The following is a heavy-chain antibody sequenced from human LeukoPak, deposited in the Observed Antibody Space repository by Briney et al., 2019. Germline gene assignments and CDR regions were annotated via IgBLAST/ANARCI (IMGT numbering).Heavy chain of an antibody. D-gene: IGHD3-10*01. J-gene: IGHJ6*02. Sequence: PGGSLRLSCAASGFTFSGYAMRWVRQAPGKGREWVSAISGSGGSTYYADSVKGRFTISRDNSKNTLYLQMNSLRAEDTAVYYCANASMVRGALPVANYYFGMDVWGQGTTVTVSS. V-gene: IGHV3-23*01. CDR3: ANASMVRGALPVANYYFGMDV. CDR2: ISGSGGST. CDR1: GFTFSGYA.